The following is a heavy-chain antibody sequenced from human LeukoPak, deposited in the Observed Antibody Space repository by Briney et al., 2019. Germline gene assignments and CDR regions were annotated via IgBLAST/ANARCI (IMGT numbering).Heavy chain of an antibody. CDR3: ARDSSPKDRSGYYYDVFDI. D-gene: IGHD3-22*01. V-gene: IGHV3-7*01. Sequence: GGSLRLSCAASGFTFSRSWMAWFRQAPGKGLEWVANIKKDGSGKNYVDSVKGRFIISRDNSKNSLYLQMNSLRGEDTAIYYCARDSSPKDRSGYYYDVFDIWGQGTMVTVSS. CDR2: IKKDGSGK. CDR1: GFTFSRSW. J-gene: IGHJ3*02.